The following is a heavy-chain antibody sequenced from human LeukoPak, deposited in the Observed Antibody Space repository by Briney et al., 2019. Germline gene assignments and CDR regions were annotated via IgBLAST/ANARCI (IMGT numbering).Heavy chain of an antibody. V-gene: IGHV4-34*01. J-gene: IGHJ6*02. CDR2: INHSGST. Sequence: SETLSLTCAVYGGSFSGYYWSWIRQPPGKGLEWVGEINHSGSTNYNPSLKSRVTISVDTSKNQFPLKLSSVTAADTAVYYCARAVGSSSSEGNYYYYYYGMDVWGQGTTVTVSS. D-gene: IGHD6-6*01. CDR3: ARAVGSSSSEGNYYYYYYGMDV. CDR1: GGSFSGYY.